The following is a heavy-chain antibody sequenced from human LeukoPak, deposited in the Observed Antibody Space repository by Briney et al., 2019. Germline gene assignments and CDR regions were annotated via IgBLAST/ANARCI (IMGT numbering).Heavy chain of an antibody. J-gene: IGHJ4*02. CDR2: IYYTGST. Sequence: SQTLSLTCTVSGGSINSGGYFWNWIRQHLGRGLEWIGSIYYTGSTSYYPSLKSRLTISIATSKNQFSLRLNSVIAADTAVYYCARERFAGGYRYLDYWGQGTLVTVSS. CDR3: ARERFAGGYRYLDY. V-gene: IGHV4-31*03. D-gene: IGHD2-8*02. CDR1: GGSINSGGYF.